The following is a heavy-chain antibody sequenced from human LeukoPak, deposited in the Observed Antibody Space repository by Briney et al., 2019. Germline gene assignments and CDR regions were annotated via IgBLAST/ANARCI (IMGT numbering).Heavy chain of an antibody. CDR2: IYTSGNS. CDR3: ARSNLGSYDQSGYYQH. D-gene: IGHD3-22*01. Sequence: PSETLSLTCTVSGGSLSGYNWNWIRQPAGKGLEWIGRIYTSGNSWYKPSLQSRVTMSVDASKNQFSLKMRSLTAADTAVYYCARSNLGSYDQSGYYQHWGQGTRVTVSS. J-gene: IGHJ1*01. CDR1: GGSLSGYN. V-gene: IGHV4-4*07.